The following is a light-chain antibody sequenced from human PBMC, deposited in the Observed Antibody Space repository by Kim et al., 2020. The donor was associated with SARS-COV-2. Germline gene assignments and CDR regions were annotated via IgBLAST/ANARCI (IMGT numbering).Light chain of an antibody. CDR1: SLRSYY. V-gene: IGLV3-19*01. CDR3: SARDSSGKHVV. Sequence: ALGQTVRITCQRDSLRSYYASWYQQKPGQAPVLVIYVKNNRPSGIPDRFSGSNSGNTASLTITGAQAEDEADYYCSARDSSGKHVVFGGGTQLTVL. CDR2: VKN. J-gene: IGLJ2*01.